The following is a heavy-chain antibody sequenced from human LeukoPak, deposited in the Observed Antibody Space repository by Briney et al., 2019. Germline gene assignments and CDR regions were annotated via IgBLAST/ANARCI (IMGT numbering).Heavy chain of an antibody. CDR2: VYSSGSA. CDR3: ARGRYCSSTSCFYFDY. CDR1: GGSISSYY. J-gene: IGHJ4*02. Sequence: KASETLSLTCTVSGGSISSYYWSWIRQPPGKGLEWIGRVYSSGSANYNPSLRSRVTISLDTSKNQFSLKLSSVTAADTAVYYCARGRYCSSTSCFYFDYWGQGTLVTVSS. V-gene: IGHV4-59*08. D-gene: IGHD2-2*01.